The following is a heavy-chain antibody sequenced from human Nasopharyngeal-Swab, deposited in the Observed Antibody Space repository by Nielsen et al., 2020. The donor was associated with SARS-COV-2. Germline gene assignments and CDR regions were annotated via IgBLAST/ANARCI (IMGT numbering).Heavy chain of an antibody. CDR2: ISGSGGST. V-gene: IGHV3-23*01. CDR3: AKDAIVVVPAAPMGWFDP. CDR1: GFTFSSYA. J-gene: IGHJ5*02. D-gene: IGHD2-2*01. Sequence: GESLKISCAASGFTFSSYAMSWVRQAPGKGLEWVSAISGSGGSTYYADSVKGRFTISRDNSKNTLYLQMNSLRAEDTAVCYCAKDAIVVVPAAPMGWFDPWGQGTLVTVSS.